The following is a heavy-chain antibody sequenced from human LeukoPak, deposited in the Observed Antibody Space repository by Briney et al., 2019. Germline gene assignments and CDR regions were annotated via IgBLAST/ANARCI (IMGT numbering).Heavy chain of an antibody. D-gene: IGHD4-17*01. CDR2: ISVDGSNK. CDR3: ARYHDYGEGWFDP. J-gene: IGHJ5*02. CDR1: GFTFSTYA. V-gene: IGHV3-30*04. Sequence: GGSLRLSCAASGFTFSTYAMHWVRQAPGKGLEWVAVISVDGSNKYYADSVKGRFTISRDNSKNTLYMQLNSLRPEDTAVYYCARYHDYGEGWFDPWGQGTLVTVSS.